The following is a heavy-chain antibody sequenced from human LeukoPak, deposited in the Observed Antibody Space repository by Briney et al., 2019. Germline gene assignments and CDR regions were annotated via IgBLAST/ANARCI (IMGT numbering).Heavy chain of an antibody. J-gene: IGHJ4*02. V-gene: IGHV3-74*01. D-gene: IGHD3-22*01. Sequence: GGSLRLSCAASGFTFSSYAMSWVRQAPGKGLVWVSRINSDGSTTTYADSVKGRFTISRDNAKNTLYLQMNSLRAEDTAVYYCARLLHYYDSSGYYHYFDYWGQGTLVTVSS. CDR1: GFTFSSYA. CDR3: ARLLHYYDSSGYYHYFDY. CDR2: INSDGSTT.